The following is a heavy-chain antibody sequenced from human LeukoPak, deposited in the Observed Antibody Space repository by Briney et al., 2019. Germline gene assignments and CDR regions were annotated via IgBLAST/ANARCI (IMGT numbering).Heavy chain of an antibody. CDR3: AKNDPDSSED. Sequence: GGSLRLSCAASGFTFSSYGMHWVRQAPGKGLEWVAVISDDGSNEHYADSVKGRFTVSRDNSKNTLYLQMNSLRPEDTAMYYCAKNDPDSSEDWGQGTLVTVSS. J-gene: IGHJ4*02. D-gene: IGHD3-22*01. CDR1: GFTFSSYG. CDR2: ISDDGSNE. V-gene: IGHV3-30*18.